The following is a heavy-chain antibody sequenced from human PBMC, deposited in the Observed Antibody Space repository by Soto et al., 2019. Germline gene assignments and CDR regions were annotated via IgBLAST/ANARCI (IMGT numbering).Heavy chain of an antibody. V-gene: IGHV3-23*01. J-gene: IGHJ2*01. D-gene: IGHD4-17*01. Sequence: PGGSLRLSCAASGFTFSSYAMSWVRQAPGKGLEWVSAISGSGGSTYYADSVKGRFTISRDNSKNTLYLQMNSLRAEDTAVYYCAKVRTVTPYYWYFDLWGRIPLVPFSS. CDR3: AKVRTVTPYYWYFDL. CDR1: GFTFSSYA. CDR2: ISGSGGST.